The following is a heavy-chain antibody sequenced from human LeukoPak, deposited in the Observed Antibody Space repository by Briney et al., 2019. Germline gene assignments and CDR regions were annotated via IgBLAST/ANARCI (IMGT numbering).Heavy chain of an antibody. D-gene: IGHD4-17*01. J-gene: IGHJ4*02. CDR3: ARDPTTVQTFGD. CDR2: INSDGSST. CDR1: GFSFSSYW. V-gene: IGHV3-74*01. Sequence: GVSLRLSCAASGFSFSSYWMHWVRQAPGKGLVWVSRINSDGSSTSYADSVKGRFTISRDNAKNTLYLQMNSLRAEDTAVYYCARDPTTVQTFGDWGQGTLVSVSS.